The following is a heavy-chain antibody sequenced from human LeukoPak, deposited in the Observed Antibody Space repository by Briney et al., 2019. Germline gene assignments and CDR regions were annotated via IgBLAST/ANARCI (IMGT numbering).Heavy chain of an antibody. CDR2: IKSKTDGATT. CDR1: GFTSSNAW. V-gene: IGHV3-15*01. Sequence: GGSLRLSCAASGFTSSNAWMSWVRQAPGKGLEWVGRIKSKTDGATTDYAAPVKGRFTISRDDSKNTLYLQMNSLRTEDTAVYYCTTDGLDYWGQGTLVTVSS. CDR3: TTDGLDY. J-gene: IGHJ4*02.